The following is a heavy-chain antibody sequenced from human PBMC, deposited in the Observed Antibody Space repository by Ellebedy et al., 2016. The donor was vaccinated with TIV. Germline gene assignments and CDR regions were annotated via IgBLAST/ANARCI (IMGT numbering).Heavy chain of an antibody. D-gene: IGHD4-17*01. J-gene: IGHJ4*02. Sequence: SRDNSKNTLYLQMNSLRAEDTAVYYCAKDSPVTYGDYDLWGQGTLVTVSS. CDR3: AKDSPVTYGDYDL. V-gene: IGHV3-23*01.